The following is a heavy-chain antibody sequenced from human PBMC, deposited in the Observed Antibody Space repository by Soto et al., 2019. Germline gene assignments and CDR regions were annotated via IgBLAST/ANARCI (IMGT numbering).Heavy chain of an antibody. CDR2: ISAYNGNT. Sequence: QVQLVQSGAEVKKPGASVKVSCKASGYTFTSYGISWVRQAPGQGLEWMGGISAYNGNTNYAQKLQGRVTMTTDTSTSTAYMELRSMRSDDTAVYYCARDSGRRAVTTKGAFDIWGQGTMVTVSS. D-gene: IGHD4-17*01. CDR1: GYTFTSYG. CDR3: ARDSGRRAVTTKGAFDI. V-gene: IGHV1-18*01. J-gene: IGHJ3*02.